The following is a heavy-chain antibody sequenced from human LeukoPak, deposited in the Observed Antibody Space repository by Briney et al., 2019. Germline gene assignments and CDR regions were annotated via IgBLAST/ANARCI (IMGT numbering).Heavy chain of an antibody. J-gene: IGHJ4*02. CDR2: IDEDGSEK. V-gene: IGHV3-7*01. CDR1: GFTFNTFW. Sequence: PGGSLRLSCAASGFTFNTFWMSWVRQAPGKGLEWVANIDEDGSEKYYVESVKGRFTISRDNAKNTLYLQMNSLRAEDTAVYYCATEPHHCSSTSCLFRYFDYWGQGTLVTVSS. CDR3: ATEPHHCSSTSCLFRYFDY. D-gene: IGHD2-2*01.